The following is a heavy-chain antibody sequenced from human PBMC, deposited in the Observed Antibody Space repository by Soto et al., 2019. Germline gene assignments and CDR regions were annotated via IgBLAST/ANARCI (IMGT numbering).Heavy chain of an antibody. CDR2: TNAGNGNT. J-gene: IGHJ6*02. V-gene: IGHV1-3*01. D-gene: IGHD3-9*01. CDR3: ARVVPYDILTGYYKGYYGMDV. CDR1: GYTFTSYA. Sequence: ASVKVSCKASGYTFTSYAMHWVRQAPGQRLEWMGWTNAGNGNTKYSQKFQGRDTITRDTSASTAYMELSSLRSEDTAVYYCARVVPYDILTGYYKGYYGMDVWGQGTTVTVSS.